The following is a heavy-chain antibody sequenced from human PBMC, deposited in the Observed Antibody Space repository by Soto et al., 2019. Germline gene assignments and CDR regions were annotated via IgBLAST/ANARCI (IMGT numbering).Heavy chain of an antibody. Sequence: QVQLVESGGGVVQPGRSLRLSCAASGFTFSSYGMHWVRQAPGKGLEWVAVISYDGSNKYYADSVKGRFTISRDNSKNRLYLQMNSLRAEDKAVYYCARSPYSVSYLAYFDYWGQGTLVTVSS. D-gene: IGHD1-26*01. V-gene: IGHV3-30*03. J-gene: IGHJ4*02. CDR2: ISYDGSNK. CDR1: GFTFSSYG. CDR3: ARSPYSVSYLAYFDY.